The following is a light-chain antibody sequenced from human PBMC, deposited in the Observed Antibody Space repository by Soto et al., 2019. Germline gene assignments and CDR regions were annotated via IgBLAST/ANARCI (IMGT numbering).Light chain of an antibody. J-gene: IGKJ1*01. CDR3: QQSYSTPGT. V-gene: IGKV1-39*01. CDR2: AAS. CDR1: QSISSY. Sequence: DIQMTQSRSSLSASVGDRVTITCRASQSISSYLNWYQQKPGKAPKLLIYAASSLQSGVPSRFTGRGSGTDFPLTISSLQPEDFATYYCQQSYSTPGTFGQGTNVEIK.